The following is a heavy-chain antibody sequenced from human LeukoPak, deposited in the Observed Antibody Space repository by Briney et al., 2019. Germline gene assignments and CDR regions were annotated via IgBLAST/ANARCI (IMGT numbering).Heavy chain of an antibody. Sequence: PGGSLRLSCAVSGFTFRDYWMAWVRQAPGKGLEWVSVIYSGGSTYYADSVKGRFTISRHNSKNTLYLQMNSLRAEDTAVYYCARSSYSSGWIDDYWGQGTLVTASS. V-gene: IGHV3-53*04. D-gene: IGHD6-19*01. CDR3: ARSSYSSGWIDDY. CDR1: GFTFRDYW. J-gene: IGHJ4*02. CDR2: IYSGGST.